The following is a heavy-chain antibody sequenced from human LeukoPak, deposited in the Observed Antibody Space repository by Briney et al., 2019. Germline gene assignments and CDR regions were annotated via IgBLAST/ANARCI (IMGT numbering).Heavy chain of an antibody. J-gene: IGHJ2*01. CDR2: ISYDGSNK. D-gene: IGHD3-22*01. Sequence: GGSLRLSCAASGFTFSSYGMHWVRQAPGKGLEWVAVISYDGSNKYYADSVKGRFTISRDNSKNTLYLQMNSLRAEDTAVYYCAKPHYYDSSGWFDLWGRGTLVTVSS. CDR3: AKPHYYDSSGWFDL. CDR1: GFTFSSYG. V-gene: IGHV3-30*18.